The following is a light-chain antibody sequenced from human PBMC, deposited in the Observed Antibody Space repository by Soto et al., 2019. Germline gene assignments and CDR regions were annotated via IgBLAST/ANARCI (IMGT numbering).Light chain of an antibody. Sequence: EIVLTQSPGTLSLSPGERATLSCRAIQSVSNNYLAWYQQIPGQAPRLLIYDASNRATGISARFSGSGSGTEFTLTISSLESEDFAVYFCQQYGDRPRTFGQGTKVDI. V-gene: IGKV3-20*01. CDR3: QQYGDRPRT. CDR1: QSVSNNY. CDR2: DAS. J-gene: IGKJ1*01.